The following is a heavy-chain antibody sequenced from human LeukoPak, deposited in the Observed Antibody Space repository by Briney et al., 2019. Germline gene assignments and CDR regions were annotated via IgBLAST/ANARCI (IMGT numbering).Heavy chain of an antibody. D-gene: IGHD3-10*01. Sequence: ASVKVSCKASGYTFTSYDINWVRQATGQGLEWMGWMNPNSGNTGYAQKFQGRVTMTTNTSISTAYMELSSLRSEDTAVYYCARREYGSGSYHLVYWGQRTLVTVSS. CDR1: GYTFTSYD. CDR2: MNPNSGNT. V-gene: IGHV1-8*01. J-gene: IGHJ4*02. CDR3: ARREYGSGSYHLVY.